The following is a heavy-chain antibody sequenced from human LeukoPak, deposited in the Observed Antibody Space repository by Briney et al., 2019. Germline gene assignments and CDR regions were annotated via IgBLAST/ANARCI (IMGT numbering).Heavy chain of an antibody. D-gene: IGHD3-9*01. CDR3: ARTTGNDGFDI. CDR2: IYYSGTT. CDR1: GGSFSGYY. Sequence: PSETLSLTCAVYGGSFSGYYWSWIRQPPGKGLEWIGYIYYSGTTNYNPSLKSRVTMSVDTSKNQFSLKLSSVTAADTAVYYCARTTGNDGFDIWGQGTMVSVSS. J-gene: IGHJ3*02. V-gene: IGHV4-59*08.